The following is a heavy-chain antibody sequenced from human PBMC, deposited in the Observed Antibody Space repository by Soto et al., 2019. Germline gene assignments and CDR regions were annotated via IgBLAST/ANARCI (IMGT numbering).Heavy chain of an antibody. CDR3: ARRGNRYSNAASGVSCFGY. J-gene: IGHJ4*02. D-gene: IGHD5-12*01. Sequence: PSETLSLTCTVSGASISSSYWRCIRQSLERGLEWIAYVYHTGATNYNPSLKSRVTISLDTSNGQFSLNLPSLTTADTAVYLCARRGNRYSNAASGVSCFGYWRQGSLVTVSS. V-gene: IGHV4-59*08. CDR2: VYHTGAT. CDR1: GASISSSY.